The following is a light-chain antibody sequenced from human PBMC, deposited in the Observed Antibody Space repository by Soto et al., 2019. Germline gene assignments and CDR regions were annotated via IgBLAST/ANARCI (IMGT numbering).Light chain of an antibody. Sequence: EIVMTQSPATLSVSPGERATLSCRASQSVSSNLAWYQQKPGQAPRLLIYGASTRATVIPARFSGSGSGTEFTLTISSLQSEDVAVYYCQHYNNWPHTFGQGTKLEIK. J-gene: IGKJ2*01. CDR3: QHYNNWPHT. CDR2: GAS. V-gene: IGKV3-15*01. CDR1: QSVSSN.